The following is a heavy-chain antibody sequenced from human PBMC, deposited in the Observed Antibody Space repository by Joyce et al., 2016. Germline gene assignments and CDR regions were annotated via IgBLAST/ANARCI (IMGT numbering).Heavy chain of an antibody. Sequence: QVQLVQSGAEVKKPGSSVKVSCKASGGTFSSYAISWVRQAPGQGLEWMGGIIPICGTANYARKFQGRVTITADESTSTAYMELSSLRSEDTAVYYCARAGYCSGGSCLNWFDPWGQGTLVTVSS. V-gene: IGHV1-69*01. CDR2: IIPICGTA. CDR1: GGTFSSYA. J-gene: IGHJ5*02. D-gene: IGHD2-15*01. CDR3: ARAGYCSGGSCLNWFDP.